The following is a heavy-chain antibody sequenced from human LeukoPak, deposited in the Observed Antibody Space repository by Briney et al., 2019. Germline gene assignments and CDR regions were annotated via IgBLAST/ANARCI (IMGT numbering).Heavy chain of an antibody. J-gene: IGHJ4*02. D-gene: IGHD3-22*01. CDR3: AKVASIETYYYDSSGYYYEV. V-gene: IGHV3-23*01. Sequence: PSETLSLTCAVYGGSFSGYYWSWIRQPPGKGLEWVSAISGSGGSTYYADSVKGRFTISRDNSKNTLYLQMNSLRAEDTAVYYCAKVASIETYYYDSSGYYYEVWGQGTLVTVSS. CDR2: ISGSGGST. CDR1: GGSFSGYY.